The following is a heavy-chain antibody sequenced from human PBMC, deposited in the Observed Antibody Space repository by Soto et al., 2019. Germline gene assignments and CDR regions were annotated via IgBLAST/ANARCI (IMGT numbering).Heavy chain of an antibody. V-gene: IGHV4-30-4*01. CDR1: GGSISSGDYY. CDR3: ARVGGFGATTIDY. Sequence: QVQLQESGPGLVKPSQTLSLTCTVSGGSISSGDYYWSWIRQPPGKGLEWIGYIYYSGSTYYNPSLKNRVTISVDTSKIQFSLKLSSVTAADTAVYYCARVGGFGATTIDYWGQGTLVTVSS. D-gene: IGHD3-10*01. J-gene: IGHJ4*02. CDR2: IYYSGST.